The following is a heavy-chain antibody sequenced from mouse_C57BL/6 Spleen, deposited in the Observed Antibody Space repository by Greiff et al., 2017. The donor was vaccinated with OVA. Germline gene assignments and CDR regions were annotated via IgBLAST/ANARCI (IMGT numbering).Heavy chain of an antibody. Sequence: VQVVESGPGLVQPSQSLSITCTVSGFSLTSYGVHWVRQSPGKGLEWLGVIWSGGSTDYNAAFISRLSISKDNSTSQVFFKMNSLQADDTAIYYCARDSSGYEAWFAYWGQGTLVTVSA. J-gene: IGHJ3*01. CDR1: GFSLTSYG. CDR3: ARDSSGYEAWFAY. CDR2: IWSGGST. V-gene: IGHV2-2*01. D-gene: IGHD3-2*02.